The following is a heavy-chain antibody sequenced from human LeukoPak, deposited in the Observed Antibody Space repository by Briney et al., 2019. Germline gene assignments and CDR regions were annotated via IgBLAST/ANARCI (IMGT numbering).Heavy chain of an antibody. CDR2: IRIDASSI. Sequence: PGGSLRLSCVGSGFTFSRYSMNWVRQAPGKGPEWVSSIRIDASSIYYADSVKGRFTTSRHNAKNSVFLQMNSLRAGDTAVYYCARDGYSIGYFYDLWGQGTLVTVSS. V-gene: IGHV3-21*01. J-gene: IGHJ4*02. CDR3: ARDGYSIGYFYDL. D-gene: IGHD3-22*01. CDR1: GFTFSRYS.